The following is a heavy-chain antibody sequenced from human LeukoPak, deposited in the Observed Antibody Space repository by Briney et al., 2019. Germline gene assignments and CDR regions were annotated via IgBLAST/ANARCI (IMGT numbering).Heavy chain of an antibody. V-gene: IGHV3-30*04. J-gene: IGHJ4*02. CDR2: ISYDGSNK. CDR1: GFTFSSYA. D-gene: IGHD2-15*01. Sequence: GGSLRLSCAASGFTFSSYAMHWVRQAPGKGLEWVAVISYDGSNKYYADSVKGRFTISRDNSKNTLYLQMNSLRAEDTAVYYCAREWLHCSGGSCFDYWGQGTLVTVSS. CDR3: AREWLHCSGGSCFDY.